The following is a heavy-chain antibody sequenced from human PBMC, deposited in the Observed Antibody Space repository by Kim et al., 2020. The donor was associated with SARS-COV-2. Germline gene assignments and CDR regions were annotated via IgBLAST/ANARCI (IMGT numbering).Heavy chain of an antibody. D-gene: IGHD4-17*01. V-gene: IGHV3-23*01. Sequence: GGSLRLSCAASGFTFSSYAMSWVRQAPGKGLEWVSAISGSGGSTYYADSVKGRFTISRDNSKNTLYLQMNSLRAEDTAVYYCAKEGVYGDYQGTPYYFDYWGPGTLVTVSS. CDR1: GFTFSSYA. CDR2: ISGSGGST. CDR3: AKEGVYGDYQGTPYYFDY. J-gene: IGHJ4*02.